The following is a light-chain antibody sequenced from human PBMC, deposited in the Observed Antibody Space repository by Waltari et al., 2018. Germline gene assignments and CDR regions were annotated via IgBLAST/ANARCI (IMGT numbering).Light chain of an antibody. CDR2: KAS. J-gene: IGKJ2*01. V-gene: IGKV1-5*03. CDR3: QQYGGLPS. Sequence: DIQMTQSPSTLSASVGDRVTITCRASQIIGTWLAWYQQNPGKAPKLLISKASILESGVPSRFSGSGSGTEFTLTITSLQPDDFATFYCQQYGGLPSFGQGTKVDIK. CDR1: QIIGTW.